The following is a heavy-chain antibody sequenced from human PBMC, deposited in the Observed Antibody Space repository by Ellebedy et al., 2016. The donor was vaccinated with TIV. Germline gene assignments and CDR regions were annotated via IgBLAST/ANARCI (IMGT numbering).Heavy chain of an antibody. V-gene: IGHV3-30*04. CDR3: ARGSRIGYLSFDY. CDR1: GFTFSNYA. CDR2: ISYDGNKK. D-gene: IGHD2-2*03. J-gene: IGHJ4*02. Sequence: GESLKISCAASGFTFSNYALHWVRQAPGKGLEWVALISYDGNKKYYADFVKGRLTLSRDSSNNTLYLQMDSLRTEDTAMYYCARGSRIGYLSFDYWGQGTPVTVSS.